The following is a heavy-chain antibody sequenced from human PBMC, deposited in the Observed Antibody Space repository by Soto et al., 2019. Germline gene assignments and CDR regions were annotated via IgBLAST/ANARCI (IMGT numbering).Heavy chain of an antibody. Sequence: QGQLVQSEAEVKKPGASVKVSCKASGYPFTTYGISWVRQAPGQGLEWMGWISGYNGDTNYAQKFQGRVTXPXXXSXXTAYMEVRSLTSDDTAVYYCAKKGQPPYYYYGLDVWGQGTKVTVSS. CDR1: GYPFTTYG. V-gene: IGHV1-18*01. CDR2: ISGYNGDT. J-gene: IGHJ6*02. CDR3: AKKGQPPYYYYGLDV.